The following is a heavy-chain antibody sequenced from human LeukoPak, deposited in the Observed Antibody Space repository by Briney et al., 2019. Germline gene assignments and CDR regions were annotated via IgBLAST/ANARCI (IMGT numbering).Heavy chain of an antibody. CDR1: GYTFTSYG. CDR3: ARSQYESSGYYHSPDY. V-gene: IGHV1-18*01. CDR2: ISAYNGNT. D-gene: IGHD3-22*01. Sequence: ASVKVSCKASGYTFTSYGISRVRQAPGQGLEWMGWISAYNGNTNYAQKLQGRVTMTTDTSTSTAYMELRSLRSDDTAVYYCARSQYESSGYYHSPDYWGQGTLVTVSS. J-gene: IGHJ4*02.